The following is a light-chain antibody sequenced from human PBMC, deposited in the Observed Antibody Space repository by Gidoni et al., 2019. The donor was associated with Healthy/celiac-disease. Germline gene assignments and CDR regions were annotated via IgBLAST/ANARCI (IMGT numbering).Light chain of an antibody. CDR2: EVS. Sequence: QSALTQPASVSGSPGQSITISCTGTSSDVGGYNYVSWYQQHPGKAPKLMIYEVSNRPSGVSNRFSGSKSGNTASLTISGLQAEHEADYYCSSYTSSSYVVFGGGTKLTVL. CDR3: SSYTSSSYVV. V-gene: IGLV2-14*01. J-gene: IGLJ2*01. CDR1: SSDVGGYNY.